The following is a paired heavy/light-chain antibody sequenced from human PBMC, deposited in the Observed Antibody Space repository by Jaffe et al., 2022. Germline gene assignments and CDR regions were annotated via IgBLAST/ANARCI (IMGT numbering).Light chain of an antibody. CDR3: MIWHSSAVV. CDR1: SGINVGTYR. J-gene: IGLJ2*01. V-gene: IGLV5-45*01. CDR2: YKSDSDK. Sequence: QAVLTQPASLSASPGASASLTCTLRSGINVGTYRIYWYQQKPGSPPQYLLRYKSDSDKQQGSGVPSRFSGSKDASANAGILLISGLQSEDEADYYCMIWHSSAVVFGGGTKLTVL.
Heavy chain of an antibody. CDR3: ARGAPFYDYIWGSYRYTLYFDY. CDR1: GGSFSGYY. J-gene: IGHJ4*02. D-gene: IGHD3-16*02. Sequence: QVQLQQWGAGLLKPSETLSLTCAVYGGSFSGYYWSWIRQPPGKGLEWIGEINHSGSTNYNPSLKSRVTISVDTSKNQFSLKLSSVTAADTAVYYCARGAPFYDYIWGSYRYTLYFDYWGQGTLVTVSS. V-gene: IGHV4-34*01. CDR2: INHSGST.